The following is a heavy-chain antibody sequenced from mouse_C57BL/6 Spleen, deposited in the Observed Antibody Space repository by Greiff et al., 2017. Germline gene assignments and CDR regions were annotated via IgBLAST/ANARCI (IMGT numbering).Heavy chain of an antibody. V-gene: IGHV1-9*01. CDR2: ILPGSGRT. Sequence: QVQLKQSGAELMKPGASVKLSCKATGYTFTGYWIEWVKQRPGHGLEWIGEILPGSGRTNYHEKFKCKATFTADTSSNTAYLQLSSLTTDDSAIYYCARGEAWFAYWGQGTLVTVSA. CDR1: GYTFTGYW. CDR3: ARGEAWFAY. J-gene: IGHJ3*01.